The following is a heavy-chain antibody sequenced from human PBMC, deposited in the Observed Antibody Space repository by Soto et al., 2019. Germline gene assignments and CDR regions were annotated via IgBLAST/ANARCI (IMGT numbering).Heavy chain of an antibody. Sequence: SVKVSCKASGGTFSSYAISWVRQAPGQGLEWMGGIIPIFGTANYAQKFQGRVTITADESTSTAYMELSSLRSEDTAVYYCARDLIGCFGSSSCGYYYYGMDVWGQGTTVTVSS. CDR3: ARDLIGCFGSSSCGYYYYGMDV. D-gene: IGHD6-6*01. CDR2: IIPIFGTA. CDR1: GGTFSSYA. J-gene: IGHJ6*02. V-gene: IGHV1-69*13.